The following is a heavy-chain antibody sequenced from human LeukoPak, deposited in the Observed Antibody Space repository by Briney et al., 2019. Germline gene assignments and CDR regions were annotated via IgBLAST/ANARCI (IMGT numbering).Heavy chain of an antibody. J-gene: IGHJ4*02. CDR1: GYNFTNYW. V-gene: IGHV5-51*01. CDR3: ARRGYSGYDWELGY. CDR2: IYPGDSDV. Sequence: KCGESLKISCKGSGYNFTNYWIGWVRQMPGKGLEWMGIIYPGDSDVRYSPAFQGQVTISADKSISTAYLQWSSLKASDTAMYYCARRGYSGYDWELGYWGQGTLVTVSS. D-gene: IGHD5-12*01.